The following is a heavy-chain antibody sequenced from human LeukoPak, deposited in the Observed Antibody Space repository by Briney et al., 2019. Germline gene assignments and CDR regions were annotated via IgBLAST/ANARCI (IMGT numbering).Heavy chain of an antibody. CDR1: GFTFSSYW. Sequence: GGSLRLSCAASGFTFSSYWMSWVRQAPGKGLEWVANIKQDGSEKYYVDSVKGRFTISRDNAKNSLYLQMNSLRAEDTAVYYCARHPGDYVWGSYRHDDAFDIWGQGTMVTVSS. J-gene: IGHJ3*02. V-gene: IGHV3-7*01. CDR2: IKQDGSEK. CDR3: ARHPGDYVWGSYRHDDAFDI. D-gene: IGHD3-16*02.